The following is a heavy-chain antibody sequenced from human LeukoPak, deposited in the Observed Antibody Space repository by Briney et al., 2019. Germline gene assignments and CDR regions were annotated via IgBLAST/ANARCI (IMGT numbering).Heavy chain of an antibody. D-gene: IGHD1-1*01. CDR1: GFTFERYL. Sequence: GGSLRLSCAASGFTFERYLMTWVRQAPGKGLEWVSSINGGGVSTSYADSVRGRFTTSRDNSKSTLFLQMNSLRAEDTRVYYCARQLGYCDSGSCYFEYWGQGTLVTVSS. CDR2: INGGGVST. J-gene: IGHJ4*02. V-gene: IGHV3-23*01. CDR3: ARQLGYCDSGSCYFEY.